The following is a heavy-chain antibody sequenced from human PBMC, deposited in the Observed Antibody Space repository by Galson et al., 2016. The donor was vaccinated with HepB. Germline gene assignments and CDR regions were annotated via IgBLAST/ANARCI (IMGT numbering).Heavy chain of an antibody. V-gene: IGHV3-23*01. CDR1: GFTFRTYG. CDR2: ISASADRT. D-gene: IGHD4-17*01. CDR3: AKVAFGDYGTFDY. Sequence: SLRLSCAASGFTFRTYGMSWVRQAPGKGLEWVAFISASADRTTYADSAEGRFTVSRDNSENTLFVHMDSLRVEDTAVYYCAKVAFGDYGTFDYWGQGTLVTVSS. J-gene: IGHJ4*02.